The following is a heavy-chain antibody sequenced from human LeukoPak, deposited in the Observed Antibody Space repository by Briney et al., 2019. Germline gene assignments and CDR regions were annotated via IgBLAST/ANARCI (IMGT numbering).Heavy chain of an antibody. Sequence: PGGSLRLSWAASGFTFSSYAMSRVRQAPGKGLEWVSAISGNGGSTYYADSVKGRFTISRDNSKNTPYLQMNSLRAEDTAVYYCAKVPGYSRSWNADYWGQGTLVTVSS. CDR1: GFTFSSYA. CDR3: AKVPGYSRSWNADY. D-gene: IGHD6-13*01. CDR2: ISGNGGST. J-gene: IGHJ4*02. V-gene: IGHV3-23*01.